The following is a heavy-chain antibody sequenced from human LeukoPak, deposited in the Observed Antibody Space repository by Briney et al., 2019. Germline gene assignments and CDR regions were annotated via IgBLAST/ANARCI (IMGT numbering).Heavy chain of an antibody. Sequence: SVKVSCKASGGTFSSYAISWVRQAPGQGLEWMGRIIPILGIANYAQKFQGRVTITADKSTSTAYMELSSLRSEDTAVYYCASGRLKIVAGYYYYYMDVWGKGTTVTVSS. CDR2: IIPILGIA. J-gene: IGHJ6*03. V-gene: IGHV1-69*04. CDR3: ASGRLKIVAGYYYYYMDV. D-gene: IGHD5-12*01. CDR1: GGTFSSYA.